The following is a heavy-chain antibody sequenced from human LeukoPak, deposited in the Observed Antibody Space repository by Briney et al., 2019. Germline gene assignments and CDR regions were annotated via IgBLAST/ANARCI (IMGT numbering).Heavy chain of an antibody. CDR2: IYCGDSET. D-gene: IGHD3-3*01. CDR3: AGQTYATSGPDS. V-gene: IGHV5-51*01. J-gene: IGHJ4*02. Sequence: GESLKISCQGSGYRFSNYWIAWVRQMPGKGLEWMGFIYCGDSETKYSPSFQGQVTISAEKSINTAYLQWSSLKASDTATYYCAGQTYATSGPDSWGQGTLVTVSS. CDR1: GYRFSNYW.